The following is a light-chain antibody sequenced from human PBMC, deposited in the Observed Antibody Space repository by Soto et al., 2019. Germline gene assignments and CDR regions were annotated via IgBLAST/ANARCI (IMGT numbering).Light chain of an antibody. J-gene: IGLJ3*02. CDR1: TGAVTSGYY. CDR2: GAV. CDR3: LVLYGGGWV. V-gene: IGLV7-43*01. Sequence: QAVVTHDPSLTVSPGGTVTLTCASSTGAVTSGYYPNWLQQKPGQAPRALIFGAVKKYSWTPARFSGSLLGGKAALTLSGVQPEDEAEYYCLVLYGGGWVFGGGTKLTVL.